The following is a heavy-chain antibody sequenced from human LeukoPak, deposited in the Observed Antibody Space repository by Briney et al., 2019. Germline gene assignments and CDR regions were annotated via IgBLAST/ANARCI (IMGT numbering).Heavy chain of an antibody. J-gene: IGHJ1*01. CDR1: GYTFTGYY. Sequence: ASGKVSCKASGYTFTGYYMHWVRQAPGQGLEWMGWINPNSGGTNYAQKFQGRVTMTRDTSISTAYMELSRLRSDDTAVYYCARENGPYCSSTSCYKSFQHWGQGTLVTVSS. V-gene: IGHV1-2*02. CDR3: ARENGPYCSSTSCYKSFQH. CDR2: INPNSGGT. D-gene: IGHD2-2*02.